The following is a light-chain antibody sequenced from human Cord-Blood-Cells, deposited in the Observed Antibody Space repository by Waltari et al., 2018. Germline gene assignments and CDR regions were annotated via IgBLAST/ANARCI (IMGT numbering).Light chain of an antibody. CDR3: SSYTSSSTLV. J-gene: IGLJ2*01. CDR1: SRAVGGYNY. Sequence: QSALTQPASVSGSPGQSITISCTGTSRAVGGYNYVSWYQQHQGKAPKPMIYDVSNRPSGFSNRFPGSKSGNTASLTISGLQAEDEADYYCSSYTSSSTLVFGGGTKLTVL. V-gene: IGLV2-14*01. CDR2: DVS.